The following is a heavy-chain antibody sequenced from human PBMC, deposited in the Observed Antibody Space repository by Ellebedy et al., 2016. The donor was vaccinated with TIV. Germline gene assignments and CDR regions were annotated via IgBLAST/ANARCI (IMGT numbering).Heavy chain of an antibody. J-gene: IGHJ3*01. CDR3: AKDQVAGDGRWVFDS. Sequence: GESLKISCAASGFTFSSYAMSWVRQAPGKGLEWVSTISNTGGRTYYADSVKGRFIISRDNSKNILYLQMNSLRAEDTAIYYCAKDQVAGDGRWVFDSWGQGTVVTVSS. D-gene: IGHD5-24*01. V-gene: IGHV3-23*01. CDR2: ISNTGGRT. CDR1: GFTFSSYA.